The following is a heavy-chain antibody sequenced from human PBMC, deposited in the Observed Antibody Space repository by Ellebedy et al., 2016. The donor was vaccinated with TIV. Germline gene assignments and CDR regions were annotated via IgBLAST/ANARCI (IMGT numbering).Heavy chain of an antibody. V-gene: IGHV5-51*01. J-gene: IGHJ4*02. D-gene: IGHD6-19*01. CDR3: ARGDRGSGWYWDK. CDR2: IYPGDSDT. CDR1: GYSFISYW. Sequence: GESLKISCKGSGYSFISYWIGWVRQMPGKGLEWMAYIYPGDSDTRYSPSFQGQITISVDKSISTAYLQWSSLKASDTAIYYCARGDRGSGWYWDKWGQGTLVTVSS.